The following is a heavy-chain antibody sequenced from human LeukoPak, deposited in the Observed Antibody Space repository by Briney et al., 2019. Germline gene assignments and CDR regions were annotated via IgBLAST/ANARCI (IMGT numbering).Heavy chain of an antibody. J-gene: IGHJ3*02. Sequence: PSETLSLTCTVSGGSISSGDYYWSWIRQPPGKGLEWIGFIYYTGNTNYNPSLKSRVTISVDTSRNQVSLKLRSVTAADTAVYYCARDQYYDAFDIWGQGTVVIVSS. D-gene: IGHD1-26*01. CDR2: IYYTGNT. V-gene: IGHV4-61*08. CDR3: ARDQYYDAFDI. CDR1: GGSISSGDYY.